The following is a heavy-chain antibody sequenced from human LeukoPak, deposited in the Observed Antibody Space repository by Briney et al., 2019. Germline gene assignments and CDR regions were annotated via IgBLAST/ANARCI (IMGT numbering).Heavy chain of an antibody. D-gene: IGHD1-26*01. CDR2: IYSGDIT. CDR1: GFTVSSNY. V-gene: IGHV3-53*01. Sequence: GGSLRLSCAASGFTVSSNYMSWVRQAPGKGLEWVSVIYSGDITHYADSVKGRFTISRDNSKNTLYLQMNSLGADDTAVYYCVRDNLIGTDYWGQGTMVTVSS. J-gene: IGHJ4*02. CDR3: VRDNLIGTDY.